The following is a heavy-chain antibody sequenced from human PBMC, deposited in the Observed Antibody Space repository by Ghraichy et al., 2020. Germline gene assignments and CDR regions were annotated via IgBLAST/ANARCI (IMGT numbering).Heavy chain of an antibody. CDR3: ARGKIQLWLQPPYYFDY. CDR1: GGSFSGYY. J-gene: IGHJ4*02. CDR2: INHSGST. Sequence: SETRSLTCAVYGGSFSGYYWSWIRQPPGKGLEWIGEINHSGSTNYNPSLKSRVTISVDTSKNQFSLKLSSVTAADTAVYYCARGKIQLWLQPPYYFDYWGQGTLVTVSS. V-gene: IGHV4-34*01. D-gene: IGHD5-18*01.